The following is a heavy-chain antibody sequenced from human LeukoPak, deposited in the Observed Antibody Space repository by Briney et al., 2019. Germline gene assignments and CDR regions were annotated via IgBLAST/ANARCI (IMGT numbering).Heavy chain of an antibody. J-gene: IGHJ5*02. Sequence: ASVKVSCKASGYTFTSYYMHWVRQAPGQGLEWMGIINPSGGNTNYAQKFQGRVTMTRDMSTSTVYIELSSLRSEDTAMYYCARALPHRRLMDTTMEQHWFDPWGQGTLVTVSS. CDR1: GYTFTSYY. CDR2: INPSGGNT. D-gene: IGHD5-18*01. CDR3: ARALPHRRLMDTTMEQHWFDP. V-gene: IGHV1-46*01.